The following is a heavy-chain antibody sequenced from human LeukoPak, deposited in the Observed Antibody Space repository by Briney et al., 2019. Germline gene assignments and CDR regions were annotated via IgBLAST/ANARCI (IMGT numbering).Heavy chain of an antibody. D-gene: IGHD3-10*01. Sequence: GRSLRLSRAASGLTFRSSAMHCVRQAPGKGLQWVALLSYDGSTAYHADSVKGRFTISRDTAKNTLYLQMNSLRAEDTAVYYCAKALWVGGYFDYWGQGTRVTVSS. CDR2: LSYDGSTA. CDR3: AKALWVGGYFDY. J-gene: IGHJ4*02. CDR1: GLTFRSSA. V-gene: IGHV3-30*04.